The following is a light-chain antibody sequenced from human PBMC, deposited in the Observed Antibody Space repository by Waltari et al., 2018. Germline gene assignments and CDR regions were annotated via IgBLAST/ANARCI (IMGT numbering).Light chain of an antibody. CDR2: DTY. J-gene: IGLJ3*02. CDR3: LLSYGGAQV. Sequence: QAVVTQEPSLTVSPGGTVTLTCAFSPGAVTSDPHSYWFQQKPVQAPKTLIYDTYNKPSWTPARFSGSLLGSKAALTLSGAQPEDEAEYYCLLSYGGAQVFGGGTKLTVL. CDR1: PGAVTSDPH. V-gene: IGLV7-46*01.